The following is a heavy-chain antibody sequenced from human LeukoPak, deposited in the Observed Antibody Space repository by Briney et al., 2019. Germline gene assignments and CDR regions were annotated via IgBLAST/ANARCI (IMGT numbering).Heavy chain of an antibody. CDR1: SGSIGSSSNY. Sequence: PSETLCLTCTVSSGSIGSSSNYWGWIRQAPGQGLEWIGNVYYSGSTFYNPSLKSRVTISVDTSKNQYSLKLRSVTAADTAIYYCARASFNVVFGNWFDPWGQGTLVTVSS. D-gene: IGHD2-8*01. J-gene: IGHJ5*02. CDR3: ARASFNVVFGNWFDP. V-gene: IGHV4-39*01. CDR2: VYYSGST.